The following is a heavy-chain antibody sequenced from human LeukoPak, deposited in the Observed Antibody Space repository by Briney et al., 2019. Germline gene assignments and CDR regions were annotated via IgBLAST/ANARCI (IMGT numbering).Heavy chain of an antibody. CDR1: GGSVSSHF. Sequence: SETLSLTCTVSGGSVSSHFWSWIRQPPGKGLEWIGYIYNSGITNYNPSLKSRVTMSVDTSKNQFSLMLRSVTAADTAVHYCARDHLPAGAPGYYMDVWGKGTTVTVSS. J-gene: IGHJ6*03. D-gene: IGHD4/OR15-4a*01. CDR3: ARDHLPAGAPGYYMDV. V-gene: IGHV4-59*02. CDR2: IYNSGIT.